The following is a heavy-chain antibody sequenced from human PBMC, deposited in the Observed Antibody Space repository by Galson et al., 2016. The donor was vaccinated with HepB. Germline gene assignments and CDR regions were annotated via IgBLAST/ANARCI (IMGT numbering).Heavy chain of an antibody. V-gene: IGHV4-31*03. CDR1: GGAISRGGYY. Sequence: TLSLTCTVSGGAISRGGYYWSWIRQLPGKGLEWIGYIHFRENTYYNPSLQSRLIISLDTSKNQFVLSLNSVTVADTAVYYCARGRGGKTGPYQFYYGMDVWGQGTTVTVFS. CDR3: ARGRGGKTGPYQFYYGMDV. CDR2: IHFRENT. D-gene: IGHD1-1*01. J-gene: IGHJ6*02.